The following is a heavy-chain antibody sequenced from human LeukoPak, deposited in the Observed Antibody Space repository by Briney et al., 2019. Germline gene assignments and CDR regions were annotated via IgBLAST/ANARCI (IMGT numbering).Heavy chain of an antibody. CDR1: GFTFSSYA. Sequence: PGGSLRLSCPASGFTFSSYAMHWVRQAPGKGLEYVSGISSKGGGTYYADSVKGRFTISRDNSKNTLYLQMSSLRAEDTAVYYCVKLCSSASPDFDYWGQGTLVTVSS. CDR3: VKLCSSASPDFDY. V-gene: IGHV3-64D*06. D-gene: IGHD2-2*01. J-gene: IGHJ4*02. CDR2: ISSKGGGT.